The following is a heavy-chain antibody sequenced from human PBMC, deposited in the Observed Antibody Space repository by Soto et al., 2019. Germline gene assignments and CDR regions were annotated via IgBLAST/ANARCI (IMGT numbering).Heavy chain of an antibody. J-gene: IGHJ6*02. Sequence: EVQLVESGGGLIQPGGSLRPSCAVSGFTFSSYSLYWVRQAPGKGLEWVTFISTSGSTIYYADSVKGRFTISRDNARNSVYLQVNSLRAEDTDVYYCAREGGLDVWGQGTTVTVSS. CDR2: ISTSGSTI. CDR1: GFTFSSYS. V-gene: IGHV3-48*01. CDR3: AREGGLDV.